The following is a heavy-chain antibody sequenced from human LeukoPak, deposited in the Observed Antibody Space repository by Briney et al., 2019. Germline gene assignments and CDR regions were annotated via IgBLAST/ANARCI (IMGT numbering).Heavy chain of an antibody. D-gene: IGHD3-22*01. CDR2: INPSGGST. CDR1: GYTFTSYY. Sequence: ASVKVSCKASGYTFTSYYMHWVRQAPGQGLEWMGIINPSGGSTSYAQKFQGRVTMTRDTSTSTVYMELSSLRSEDTAVYYCARDLTSHYYDSSGYYYVPSWYFDLWGRGTLVTVSS. CDR3: ARDLTSHYYDSSGYYYVPSWYFDL. V-gene: IGHV1-46*01. J-gene: IGHJ2*01.